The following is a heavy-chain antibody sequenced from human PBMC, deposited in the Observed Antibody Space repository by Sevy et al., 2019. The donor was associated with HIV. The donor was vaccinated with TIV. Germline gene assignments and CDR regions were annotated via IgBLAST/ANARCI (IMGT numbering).Heavy chain of an antibody. D-gene: IGHD1-26*01. Sequence: SETLSLTCTVSGGSITSLYWNWIRQPPGKGLEWIANTYYNGHINYNPSLKSRVNLTLDTYKNRLTLRLSSVTAADTAMYYCAGENAWGRGYSWGQGTLVTVSS. J-gene: IGHJ4*02. CDR2: TYYNGHI. V-gene: IGHV4-59*08. CDR3: AGENAWGRGYS. CDR1: GGSITSLY.